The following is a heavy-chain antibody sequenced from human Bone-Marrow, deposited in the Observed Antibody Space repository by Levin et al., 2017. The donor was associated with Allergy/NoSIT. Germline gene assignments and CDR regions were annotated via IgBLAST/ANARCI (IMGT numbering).Heavy chain of an antibody. CDR3: AIEASSGSYYTN. J-gene: IGHJ4*02. CDR2: LSTSGEKT. Sequence: PGGSLRLSCEVSGLAISTKSMGWVRQAPGKGLEWVSYLSTSGEKTDYAASVKGRFTISRDTSKNTLFLEMNSLRAEDTALYYCAIEASSGSYYTNWGQGTLVTVSS. D-gene: IGHD1-26*01. V-gene: IGHV3-23*01. CDR1: GLAISTKS.